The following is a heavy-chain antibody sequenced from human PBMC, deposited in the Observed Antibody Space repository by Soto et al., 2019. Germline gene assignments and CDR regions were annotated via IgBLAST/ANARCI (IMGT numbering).Heavy chain of an antibody. CDR1: GDSVSNDNYY. J-gene: IGHJ4*02. CDR3: ARSQRGRTAFTFDY. CDR2: IYYSGTT. V-gene: IGHV4-61*01. D-gene: IGHD3-16*01. Sequence: SETLSLTCAVSGDSVSNDNYYWSWIRQPPGKGLEWIGYIYYSGTTNYNSYLKSRLSLSVDMSKNQFPLKLASVTAADTAVYFCARSQRGRTAFTFDYWGQGALVTVPS.